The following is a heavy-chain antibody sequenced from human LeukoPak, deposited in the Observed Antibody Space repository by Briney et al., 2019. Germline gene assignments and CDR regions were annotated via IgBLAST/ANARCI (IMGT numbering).Heavy chain of an antibody. CDR2: INHSRNN. J-gene: IGHJ4*02. CDR3: ARGKRGYSSSWYDY. Sequence: PAEPLSLMCAVCGGSFSVYHWIWLPDPPGKAVEGIGEINHSRNNNYNPHLKSRVTISVDTSKNQFSLKLSSVTAADTAVYSCARGKRGYSSSWYDYWGQGTLVTVSS. D-gene: IGHD6-13*01. CDR1: GGSFSVYH. V-gene: IGHV4-34*01.